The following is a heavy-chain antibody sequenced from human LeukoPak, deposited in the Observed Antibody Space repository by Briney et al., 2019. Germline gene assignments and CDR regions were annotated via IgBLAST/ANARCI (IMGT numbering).Heavy chain of an antibody. J-gene: IGHJ6*02. V-gene: IGHV4-59*12. D-gene: IGHD1-1*01. CDR2: ISYSGST. CDR1: GGSISSYY. Sequence: SETLSLTCTVSGGSISSYYWSWIRRPPGKGLEWVGYISYSGSTNYNPSLKSRVTISVDTSKNQFSLKLSSVTAADTAVYYCARGEGADWNGGMDVWGQGTTVTVSS. CDR3: ARGEGADWNGGMDV.